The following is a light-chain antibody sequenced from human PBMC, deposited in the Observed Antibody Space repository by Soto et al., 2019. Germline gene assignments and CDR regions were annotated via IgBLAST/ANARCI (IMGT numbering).Light chain of an antibody. CDR1: SSDVGGYNY. V-gene: IGLV2-14*01. Sequence: QSVLTQPASVSGSPGQSITISCTGTSSDVGGYNYVSWYQQHPGKAPKLIIYDVSNRPSGVSNRFSGAKSGNTASLTISGLQAEDEADYYCSSYTSSPLYVFGTGTKLTVL. CDR3: SSYTSSPLYV. J-gene: IGLJ1*01. CDR2: DVS.